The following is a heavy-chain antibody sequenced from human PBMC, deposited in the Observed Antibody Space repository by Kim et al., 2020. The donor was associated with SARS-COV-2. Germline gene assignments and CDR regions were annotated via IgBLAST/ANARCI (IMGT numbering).Heavy chain of an antibody. CDR2: IYYSGST. CDR1: GGSISSGGYY. D-gene: IGHD3-10*01. V-gene: IGHV4-31*03. Sequence: SETLSLTCTVSGGSISSGGYYWTWIRQHPGKGLEWIGYIYYSGSTYYNPSLKSRVTISVDTSKNQFSLKLSSVTAADTAVYYCAREYNGSGTGGFDPWGQGTLVTVSS. CDR3: AREYNGSGTGGFDP. J-gene: IGHJ5*02.